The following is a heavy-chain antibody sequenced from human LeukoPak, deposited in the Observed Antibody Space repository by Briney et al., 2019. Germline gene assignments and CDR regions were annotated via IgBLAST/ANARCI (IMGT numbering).Heavy chain of an antibody. CDR1: VHLISSYY. CDR3: AREILRGSDYEANMDY. CDR2: IYSSGST. J-gene: IGHJ4*02. Sequence: SETLSLTCTVSVHLISSYYWTWIRQPAGKALEGIGRIYSSGSTNYNPSLKSRVTMSVDTQNNQFSLKLNSVTAADTAVYYCAREILRGSDYEANMDYWGQGTLVTVSS. D-gene: IGHD1-26*01. V-gene: IGHV4-4*07.